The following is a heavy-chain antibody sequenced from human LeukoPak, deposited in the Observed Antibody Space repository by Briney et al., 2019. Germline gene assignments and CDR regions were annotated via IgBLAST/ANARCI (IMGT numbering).Heavy chain of an antibody. CDR3: AKPGIAAAGTVADAFDI. V-gene: IGHV3-53*01. Sequence: GGSLRLSCAASGFTVSSNYMSWVRQAPGKGLEWVSVIYSGGSTYYADSVKGRFTISRDNSKNTLYLQMNSLRAEDTAVYYCAKPGIAAAGTVADAFDIWGQGTMVTVSS. J-gene: IGHJ3*02. CDR2: IYSGGST. D-gene: IGHD6-13*01. CDR1: GFTVSSNY.